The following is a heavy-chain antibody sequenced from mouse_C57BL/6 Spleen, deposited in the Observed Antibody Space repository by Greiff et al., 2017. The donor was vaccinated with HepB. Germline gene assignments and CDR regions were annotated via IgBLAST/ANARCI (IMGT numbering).Heavy chain of an antibody. V-gene: IGHV1-50*01. CDR1: GYTFTSYW. CDR3: ASSDDYGSSYGVAY. Sequence: QVQLQQPGAELVKPGASVKLSCKASGYTFTSYWMQWVKQRPGQGLEWIGEIDPSDSYTNYNQKFKGKATLTVDTSSSTAYMQLSSLTSEDSAVYSSASSDDYGSSYGVAYWGQGTLLTVSA. D-gene: IGHD1-1*01. CDR2: IDPSDSYT. J-gene: IGHJ3*01.